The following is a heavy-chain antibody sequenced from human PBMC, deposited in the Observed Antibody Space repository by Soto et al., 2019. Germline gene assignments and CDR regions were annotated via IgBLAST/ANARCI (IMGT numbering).Heavy chain of an antibody. V-gene: IGHV4-39*01. J-gene: IGHJ6*02. CDR2: IYYSGST. CDR1: GGSISSSSYY. D-gene: IGHD4-4*01. Sequence: SETLSLTCTVSGGSISSSSYYWGWIRQPPGKGLEWIGSIYYSGSTYYNPSLKSRVTISVDTSKNQFSLKLSSVTAADTAVYYCATNYAYYYYYGMDVWGQGTAVTVSS. CDR3: ATNYAYYYYYGMDV.